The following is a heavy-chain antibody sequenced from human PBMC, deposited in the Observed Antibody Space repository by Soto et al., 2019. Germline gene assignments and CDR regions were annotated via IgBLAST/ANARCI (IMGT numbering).Heavy chain of an antibody. V-gene: IGHV4-31*03. CDR3: ARATQQQLVLRYWYFDL. CDR1: GGSISSGGYY. Sequence: SEALSVTCTVSGGSISSGGYYWSWIRQHPGKGLEWIGYIYYSGSTYYNPSLKSRVTISVDTSKNQFSLKLSSVTAADTAVYYCARATQQQLVLRYWYFDLWGRGTLVT. D-gene: IGHD6-13*01. J-gene: IGHJ2*01. CDR2: IYYSGST.